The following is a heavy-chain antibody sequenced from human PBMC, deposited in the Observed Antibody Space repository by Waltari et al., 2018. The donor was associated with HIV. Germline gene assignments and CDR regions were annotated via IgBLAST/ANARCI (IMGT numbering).Heavy chain of an antibody. CDR1: GYTFTGYY. D-gene: IGHD1-7*01. J-gene: IGHJ5*02. Sequence: QVQLVQSGAEVKKPGDSVKVSCKASGYTFTGYYMQSVRQAPGQGPEWMGWVSPSSVGTNYAQKFQGRVTMTRDTSISTAYMELSRLRSDDTAVDYGARVRGESVELRPWGQGTLVTVSS. CDR2: VSPSSVGT. CDR3: ARVRGESVELRP. V-gene: IGHV1-2*02.